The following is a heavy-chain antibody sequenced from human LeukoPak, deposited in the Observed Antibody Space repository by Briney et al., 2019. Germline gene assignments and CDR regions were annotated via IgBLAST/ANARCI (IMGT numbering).Heavy chain of an antibody. CDR3: ARIGCSSTTCYGNSVDP. J-gene: IGHJ5*02. CDR1: GYTFSNYG. CDR2: ISTYNGNT. V-gene: IGHV1-18*01. D-gene: IGHD2-2*01. Sequence: GASVKVSFKASGYTFSNYGINWVRQAPGRGLEWMGWISTYNGNTQSAQKFQGRVTMTTDTSTSTAYMELRSLTSDDTAVYYCARIGCSSTTCYGNSVDPWGQGTMVTVSS.